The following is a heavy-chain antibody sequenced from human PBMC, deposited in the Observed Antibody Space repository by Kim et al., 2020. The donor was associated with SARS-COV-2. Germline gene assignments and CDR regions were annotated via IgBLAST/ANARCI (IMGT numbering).Heavy chain of an antibody. V-gene: IGHV4-59*01. Sequence: SETLSLTCTVSGGSISSYYWSWIRQPPGKGLEWIGYIYYSGSTNYNPSLKSRVTISVDTSKNQFSLKLSSVTAADTAVYYCARDSVYCSSTSCPRDAFDIWGQGTMVTVSS. D-gene: IGHD2-2*01. CDR2: IYYSGST. J-gene: IGHJ3*02. CDR1: GGSISSYY. CDR3: ARDSVYCSSTSCPRDAFDI.